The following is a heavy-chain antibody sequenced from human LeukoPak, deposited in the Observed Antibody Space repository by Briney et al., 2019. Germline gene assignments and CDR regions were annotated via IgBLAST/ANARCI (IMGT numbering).Heavy chain of an antibody. J-gene: IGHJ4*02. CDR3: AKDVRSRSSGWYVY. CDR2: ISGSGGST. Sequence: PGGSLRLSCAASGFTFSSYAMSWVRQAPGKGLEWVSAISGSGGSTYYADSVKGRFTISRDNSKNTLYLQMNSLRAEDTAVYYCAKDVRSRSSGWYVYWGQGTLVTVSS. V-gene: IGHV3-23*01. CDR1: GFTFSSYA. D-gene: IGHD6-19*01.